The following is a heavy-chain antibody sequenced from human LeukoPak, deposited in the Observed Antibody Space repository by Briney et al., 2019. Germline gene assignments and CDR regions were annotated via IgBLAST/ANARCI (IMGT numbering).Heavy chain of an antibody. J-gene: IGHJ4*02. V-gene: IGHV1-18*01. Sequence: ASVKVSCKASGYTFTSYGISWVRQAPGRGLEWMGWISAYNGNTNYAQKLQARVTMTTDTSTSTAYMELRSLRSDDTAVYYCATAGWFKGDIDYGGKETLVTVSS. CDR1: GYTFTSYG. CDR3: ATAGWFKGDIDY. CDR2: ISAYNGNT. D-gene: IGHD2-15*01.